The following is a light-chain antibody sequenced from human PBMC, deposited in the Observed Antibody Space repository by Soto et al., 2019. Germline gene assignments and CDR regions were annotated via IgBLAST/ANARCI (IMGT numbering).Light chain of an antibody. Sequence: DIQLTQSPSFLSASVGDRVTITCRASQGLSSYLAWYQQKPGKAPNLLIYAAFTLQSGVTSRFSGSGSGTEFTLTISSLQPKDFATYYCQQLKSYPITFGQGTRLVIK. CDR2: AAF. V-gene: IGKV1-9*01. J-gene: IGKJ5*01. CDR3: QQLKSYPIT. CDR1: QGLSSY.